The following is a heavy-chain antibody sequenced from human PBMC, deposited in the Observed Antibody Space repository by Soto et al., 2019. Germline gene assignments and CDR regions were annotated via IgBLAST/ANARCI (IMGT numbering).Heavy chain of an antibody. CDR3: AKDISLLPETPDY. J-gene: IGHJ4*02. CDR2: ISWNSGSL. V-gene: IGHV3-9*01. Sequence: EVQLVESGGGLVQPGRSLRLSCAASGYTFKDYAMHWVRQAPVKGLEWVSGISWNSGSLVYADSVKGRFTISRDNAKNSLYLQMNSLRAEDTAFYYCAKDISLLPETPDYWGQGTLVTVSS. CDR1: GYTFKDYA.